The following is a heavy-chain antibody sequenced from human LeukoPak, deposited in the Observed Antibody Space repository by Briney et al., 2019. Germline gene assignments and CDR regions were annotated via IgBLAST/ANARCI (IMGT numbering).Heavy chain of an antibody. CDR3: AREARRDGYNPRGY. CDR1: GGSISSNTYY. CDR2: INYNGDT. J-gene: IGHJ4*02. D-gene: IGHD5-24*01. V-gene: IGHV4-39*02. Sequence: PSETLSLTCTVSGGSISSNTYYWGWVRRPPGKGLEWIGSINYNGDTYYNPSLKSRVTISVDTSQNQFSLRLGSVAAADTAVYYCAREARRDGYNPRGYWGQGTLVTVSS.